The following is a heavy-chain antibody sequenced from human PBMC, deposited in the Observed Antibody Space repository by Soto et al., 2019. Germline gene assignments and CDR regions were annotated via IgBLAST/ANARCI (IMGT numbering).Heavy chain of an antibody. D-gene: IGHD6-19*01. J-gene: IGHJ2*01. V-gene: IGHV3-53*02. CDR1: GFTVSSNY. CDR2: IYSGGST. Sequence: EVQLVETGGGLIQPGGSLRLSCAASGFTVSSNYMSWVRQAPGKGLEWVSVIYSGGSTYYADSVKGRFTISRDNSKNTLYLQMNSLRAEDTAVYYCAGPSSGWSAHTGPGYFDLWGRDTLVTVSS. CDR3: AGPSSGWSAHTGPGYFDL.